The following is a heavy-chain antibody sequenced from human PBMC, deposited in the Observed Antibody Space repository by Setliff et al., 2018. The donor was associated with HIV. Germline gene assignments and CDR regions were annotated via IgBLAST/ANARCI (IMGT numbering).Heavy chain of an antibody. V-gene: IGHV4-39*07. CDR3: AREIIAAAGQDWFDP. Sequence: SETLSLTCTVSGGSISSNNYYWGWIRQPPGKGLEWIGSIFYSETVYYGGRTYYSPSLKSRVTISVDTSKSQFSLKLSSVTAADTAVYYCAREIIAAAGQDWFDPWGQGTLVTVSS. CDR2: IFYSETVYYGGRT. J-gene: IGHJ5*02. CDR1: GGSISSNNYY. D-gene: IGHD6-13*01.